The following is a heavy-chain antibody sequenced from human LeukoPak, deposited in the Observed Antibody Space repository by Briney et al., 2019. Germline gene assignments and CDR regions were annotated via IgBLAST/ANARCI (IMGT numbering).Heavy chain of an antibody. D-gene: IGHD3-22*01. J-gene: IGHJ4*02. CDR2: IYSGGST. V-gene: IGHV3-66*01. Sequence: GGSLRLSCAASEFTFSSYGMHWVRQAPGKGLEWVSVIYSGGSTYYADSVKGRFTISRDNSKNTLYLQMNSLRAEDTAVYYCARDYRGNYYDSSAGDYWGQGTLVTVSS. CDR1: EFTFSSYG. CDR3: ARDYRGNYYDSSAGDY.